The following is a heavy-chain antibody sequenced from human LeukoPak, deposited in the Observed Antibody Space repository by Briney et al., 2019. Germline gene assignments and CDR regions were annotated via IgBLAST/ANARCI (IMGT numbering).Heavy chain of an antibody. D-gene: IGHD5-18*01. J-gene: IGHJ6*04. Sequence: ASVKVSCKASGYTFTGYYMHWVRQAPGQGLEWMGWINPNSGGTNYAQKFQGWVTMTRDTSISTAYMELSRLRSDDTAVYYCARGYGRQTNSGMDVWGKGTTVTVSA. CDR1: GYTFTGYY. V-gene: IGHV1-2*04. CDR3: ARGYGRQTNSGMDV. CDR2: INPNSGGT.